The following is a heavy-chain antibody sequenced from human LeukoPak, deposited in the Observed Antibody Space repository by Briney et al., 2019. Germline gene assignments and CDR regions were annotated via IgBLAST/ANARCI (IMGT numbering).Heavy chain of an antibody. CDR3: ARGRRYYYDSSGYYLHYYYYYYMDV. CDR1: GGSFSGYY. J-gene: IGHJ6*03. CDR2: INHSGST. D-gene: IGHD3-22*01. Sequence: SETLSLTCAVYGGSFSGYYWSWIRQPPGKGLEWIGEINHSGSTNYNPSLKSRVTISVDTSKNQFSLKLSSVTAADTAVYYCARGRRYYYDSSGYYLHYYYYYYMDVWGKGTTVTVSS. V-gene: IGHV4-34*01.